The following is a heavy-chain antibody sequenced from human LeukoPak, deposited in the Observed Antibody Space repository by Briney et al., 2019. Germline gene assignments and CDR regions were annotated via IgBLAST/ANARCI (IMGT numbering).Heavy chain of an antibody. CDR2: INTDGSIT. CDR1: GFAFSSYW. CDR3: AELGITMIGGV. V-gene: IGHV3-74*01. D-gene: IGHD3-10*02. Sequence: GGSLRLSCAASGFAFSSYWMYWVRQDPGTGLVWVSRINTDGSITNYADSVKGRFTISRDNAKNSLYLQMNSLRAEDTAVYYCAELGITMIGGVWGKGTTVTISS. J-gene: IGHJ6*04.